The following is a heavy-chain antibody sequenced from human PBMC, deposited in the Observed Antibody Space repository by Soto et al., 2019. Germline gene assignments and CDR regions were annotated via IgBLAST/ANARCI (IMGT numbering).Heavy chain of an antibody. CDR3: ARGDSSSSDYYYYMDV. CDR2: INHSGST. J-gene: IGHJ6*03. V-gene: IGHV4-34*01. D-gene: IGHD6-6*01. CDR1: GGSFSGYY. Sequence: PSETLSLTCAVYGGSFSGYYWSWIRQPPGEGLEWIGEINHSGSTNYNPSLKSRVTISVDTSKNQFSLKLSSVTAADTAVYYCARGDSSSSDYYYYMDVWGKGTTVTVSS.